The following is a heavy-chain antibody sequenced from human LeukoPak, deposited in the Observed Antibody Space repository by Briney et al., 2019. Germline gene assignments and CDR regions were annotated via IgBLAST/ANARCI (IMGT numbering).Heavy chain of an antibody. V-gene: IGHV4-34*01. CDR3: ARAPRRASTTLLP. CDR2: IHYSGST. Sequence: KASQTLSLTCAVFGGLFRGLYSSWVRQPPGKGLEWDGEIHYSGSTNYNPSLKSRVTISVDTSKNQFSLKLSSVTAAGTAVYYCARAPRRASTTLLPWGQGTLVTVSS. J-gene: IGHJ5*02. CDR1: GGLFRGLY. D-gene: IGHD1-26*01.